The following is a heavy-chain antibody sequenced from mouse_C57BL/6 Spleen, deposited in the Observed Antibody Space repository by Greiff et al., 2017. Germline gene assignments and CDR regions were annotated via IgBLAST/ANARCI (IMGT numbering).Heavy chain of an antibody. CDR2: IYPGNSDT. CDR3: TRGRNCNYDWFAY. J-gene: IGHJ3*01. CDR1: GYTFTSYW. Sequence: VQLKQPGTVLARPGASVKMSCKTSGYTFTSYWMHWVKQRPGQGLEWIGAIYPGNSDTSYNQKFKGKANLTADTSASTAYMELSSLTNEDAAVYYGTRGRNCNYDWFAYWGQGTLVTVSA. D-gene: IGHD2-1*01. V-gene: IGHV1-5*01.